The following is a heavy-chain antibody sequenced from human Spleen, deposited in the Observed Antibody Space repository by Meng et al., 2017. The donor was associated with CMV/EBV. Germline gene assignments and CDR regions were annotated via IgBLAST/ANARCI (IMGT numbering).Heavy chain of an antibody. V-gene: IGHV3-21*01. J-gene: IGHJ4*02. CDR2: ISSRSRYI. CDR3: ARDPWDIVAIPAAPEN. Sequence: LSLTCAASGFTFSSYSMNWVRQAPGKGLEWVSSISSRSRYIYYADSVKGRFTISRDNAKNSLSLQMNSLRAEDTAVYYCARDPWDIVAIPAAPENWGQGTQVTVSS. D-gene: IGHD2-2*01. CDR1: GFTFSSYS.